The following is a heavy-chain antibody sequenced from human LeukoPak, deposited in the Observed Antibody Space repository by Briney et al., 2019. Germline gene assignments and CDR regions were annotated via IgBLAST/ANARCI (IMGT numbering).Heavy chain of an antibody. CDR1: SGSFSGYY. J-gene: IGHJ6*02. V-gene: IGHV4-34*01. Sequence: PSETLSLTCAVYSGSFSGYYWSWIRQPPGKGLEWIGEINHSGSTNYNPSLKSRVTISVDTSKNQFSLKLSSVTAADTAVYYCARANLVVPAANYYHYYGMDVWGQGTTVTVSS. D-gene: IGHD2-2*01. CDR2: INHSGST. CDR3: ARANLVVPAANYYHYYGMDV.